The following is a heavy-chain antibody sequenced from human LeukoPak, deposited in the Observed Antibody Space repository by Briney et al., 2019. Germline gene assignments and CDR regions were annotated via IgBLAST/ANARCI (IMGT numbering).Heavy chain of an antibody. CDR3: ARGPYSSGWYEGGTFDY. Sequence: PGRSLRLSCAASGFTFSSYGMHWVRQAPGKGLEWVAVISYDGSNKYYADSVKGRFTISRDNSKNTLYLQMNSLRAEDTAVYYCARGPYSSGWYEGGTFDYWGQGTLVTVSS. CDR2: ISYDGSNK. D-gene: IGHD6-19*01. V-gene: IGHV3-30*03. CDR1: GFTFSSYG. J-gene: IGHJ4*02.